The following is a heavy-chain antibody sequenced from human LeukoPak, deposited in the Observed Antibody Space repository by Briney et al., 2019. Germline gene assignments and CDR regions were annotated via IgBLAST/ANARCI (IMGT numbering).Heavy chain of an antibody. CDR2: ISGSGGST. CDR3: AKMGKTENHYGSGRFSYYYYMDV. V-gene: IGHV3-23*01. Sequence: GGSLRLSCAASGFTFSSFDMSWVRQAPGEGLEWVSAISGSGGSTYNADSVKGRFTISRDNSKNTLYLQMNSLRAEDTAVYYCAKMGKTENHYGSGRFSYYYYMDVWGKGTTVTISS. J-gene: IGHJ6*03. D-gene: IGHD3-10*01. CDR1: GFTFSSFD.